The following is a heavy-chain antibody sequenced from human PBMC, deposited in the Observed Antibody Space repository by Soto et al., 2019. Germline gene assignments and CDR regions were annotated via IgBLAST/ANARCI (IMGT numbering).Heavy chain of an antibody. V-gene: IGHV3-43*01. CDR1: GFTFDDYT. CDR3: AKDKGAVAAHPYYFDY. CDR2: ISWDGGST. J-gene: IGHJ4*02. Sequence: GGSLRLSCAASGFTFDDYTMHWVRQAPGKGLEWVSLISWDGGSTYYADSVKGRFTISRDNSKNSLYLQMNSLRTEDTALYYCAKDKGAVAAHPYYFDYWGQGTLVTVSS. D-gene: IGHD6-19*01.